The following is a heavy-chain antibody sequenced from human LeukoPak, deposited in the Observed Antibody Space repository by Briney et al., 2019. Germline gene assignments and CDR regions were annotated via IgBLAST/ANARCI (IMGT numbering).Heavy chain of an antibody. J-gene: IGHJ4*02. CDR1: GYTFTKYD. D-gene: IGHD3-22*01. CDR2: ISTYNGNT. Sequence: ASVKVSCKASGYTFTKYDISWVRQAPGQGLEWMGWISTYNGNTNHAQKLQGRVTMTTDTSTSTAYMELRSLRSDDTAVYYCARGGRDSSGFYRGDYWGQGTLVTVSS. CDR3: ARGGRDSSGFYRGDY. V-gene: IGHV1-18*01.